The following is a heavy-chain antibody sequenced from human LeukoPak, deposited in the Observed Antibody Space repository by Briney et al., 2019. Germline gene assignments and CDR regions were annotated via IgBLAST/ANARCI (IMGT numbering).Heavy chain of an antibody. Sequence: GGSLRLSCAASGFTFSSCGMHWVRQAPGKGLEWVAVISYDGSNKYYADSVKGRFTISRDNSKNTLYLQMNSLRAEDTAVYYCAKGSSGDYWGQGTLVTVSS. J-gene: IGHJ4*02. V-gene: IGHV3-30*18. CDR3: AKGSSGDY. CDR2: ISYDGSNK. CDR1: GFTFSSCG. D-gene: IGHD6-6*01.